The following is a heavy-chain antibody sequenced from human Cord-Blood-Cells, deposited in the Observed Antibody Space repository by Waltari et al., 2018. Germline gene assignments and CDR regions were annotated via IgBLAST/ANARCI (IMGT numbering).Heavy chain of an antibody. CDR1: GFTFTSSA. CDR2: IVVGSGNT. J-gene: IGHJ3*02. CDR3: AAPGVGATAFDI. D-gene: IGHD1-26*01. Sequence: QMQLVQSGPEVKKPGTSVKVSCKASGFTFTSSAMQWGRQARGQRLEWIGWIVVGSGNTNYAQKFQERVTITRDMSTSTAYMELSSLRSEDTAVYYCAAPGVGATAFDIWGQGTMVTVSS. V-gene: IGHV1-58*02.